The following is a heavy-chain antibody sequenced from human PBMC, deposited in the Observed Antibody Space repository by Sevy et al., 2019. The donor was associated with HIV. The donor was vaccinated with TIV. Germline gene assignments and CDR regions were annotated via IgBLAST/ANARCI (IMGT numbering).Heavy chain of an antibody. CDR2: ISFDGSKK. CDR3: AKLDYDILTGNPDY. CDR1: GFTFSRYG. D-gene: IGHD3-9*01. V-gene: IGHV3-30*18. Sequence: EGSLRLSCAASGFTFSRYGMHWVRQAPGKGLEWVAVISFDGSKKYYGDSVKGRFTISRDNSKNTLYLAMSSLSPEDTAVYYCAKLDYDILTGNPDYWGQGTLVTVSS. J-gene: IGHJ4*02.